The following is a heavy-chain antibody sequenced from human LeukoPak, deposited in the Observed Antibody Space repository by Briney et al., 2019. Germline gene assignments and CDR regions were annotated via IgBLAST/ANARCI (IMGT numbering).Heavy chain of an antibody. V-gene: IGHV3-30*18. D-gene: IGHD6-19*01. J-gene: IGHJ4*02. Sequence: PGGSLRLSCAASGFTFSSYNMSWVRQAPGKGLEWVAVISYDGSDKYYADSVKGRFTISRDNSKNTLYLQMNSLRAEDTAVYYCAKVGSGWFKGDYWGQGTLVTVSS. CDR1: GFTFSSYN. CDR2: ISYDGSDK. CDR3: AKVGSGWFKGDY.